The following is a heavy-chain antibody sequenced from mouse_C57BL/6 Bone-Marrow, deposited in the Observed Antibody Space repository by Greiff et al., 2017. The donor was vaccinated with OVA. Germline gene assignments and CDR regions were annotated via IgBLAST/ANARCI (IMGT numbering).Heavy chain of an antibody. Sequence: DVQLVESGGGLVKPGGSLKLSCAASGFTFSDYGMHWVRQAPEKGLEWVAYISSGSSTIYYADTVKGRFTISRDNAKNTLFLQMTSRRSEDTAMYYCARPRLRRSRGGFAYWGQGTLVTVSA. CDR1: GFTFSDYG. V-gene: IGHV5-17*01. CDR2: ISSGSSTI. D-gene: IGHD2-4*01. CDR3: ARPRLRRSRGGFAY. J-gene: IGHJ3*01.